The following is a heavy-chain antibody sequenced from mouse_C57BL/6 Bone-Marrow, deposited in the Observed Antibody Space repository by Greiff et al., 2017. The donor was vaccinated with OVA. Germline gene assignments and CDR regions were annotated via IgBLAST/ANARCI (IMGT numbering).Heavy chain of an antibody. Sequence: QVQLQQPGAELVRPGTSVKLSCKASGYTFTSYWMHWVKQRPGQGLEWIGVIDPSDSYTIYNQKFKGKATLTVDTSSSTAYMQLRSLTSEDSAVYYCARGDYGSSYGYFDVWGTGTTVTVSS. CDR3: ARGDYGSSYGYFDV. CDR2: IDPSDSYT. CDR1: GYTFTSYW. J-gene: IGHJ1*03. D-gene: IGHD1-1*01. V-gene: IGHV1-59*01.